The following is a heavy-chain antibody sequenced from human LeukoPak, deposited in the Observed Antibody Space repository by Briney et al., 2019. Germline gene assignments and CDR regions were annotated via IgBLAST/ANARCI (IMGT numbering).Heavy chain of an antibody. V-gene: IGHV4-34*01. J-gene: IGHJ4*02. CDR2: INHFGST. CDR1: GVSFIGYY. D-gene: IGHD1-26*01. Sequence: SSGTLSLTCAVYGVSFIGYYWSWIRQPPGKGLEWVGEINHFGSTNYNPSLKSRVTISIDTSKNQFSLKLSSVTAADTAVYYCARIRSGKWGFDYWGQGTLVTVSS. CDR3: ARIRSGKWGFDY.